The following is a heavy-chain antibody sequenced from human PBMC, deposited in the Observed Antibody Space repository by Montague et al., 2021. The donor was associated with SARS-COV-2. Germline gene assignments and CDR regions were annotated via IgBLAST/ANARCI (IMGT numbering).Heavy chain of an antibody. V-gene: IGHV4-61*05. J-gene: IGHJ5*02. CDR1: GGSISSSSYY. CDR2: IYYGGST. Sequence: SETLSLTCTVSGGSISSSSYYWAWIWQPPGKGLEWIGYIYYGGSTNYSPSFKGRVIMSVDTSNNQFSLRLTSVTAADTAVYYCARLRRPEGYSYWFGPWGHGTLVTVSS. CDR3: ARLRRPEGYSYWFGP. D-gene: IGHD5-24*01.